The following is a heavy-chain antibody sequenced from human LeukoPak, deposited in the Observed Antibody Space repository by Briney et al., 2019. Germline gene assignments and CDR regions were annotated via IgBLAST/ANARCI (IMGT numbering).Heavy chain of an antibody. J-gene: IGHJ4*02. D-gene: IGHD2-2*01. CDR2: INPNSGGT. CDR1: GYTFTGYY. CDR3: AREYCSSTSCYRPGLGTFDY. V-gene: IGHV1-2*02. Sequence: ASVKVSCKASGYTFTGYYMHWVRQAPGQGLEWMGWINPNSGGTNYAQKFQGRVTMTRDTSISTAYMELSSLRSEDTAVYYCAREYCSSTSCYRPGLGTFDYWGQGTLVTVSS.